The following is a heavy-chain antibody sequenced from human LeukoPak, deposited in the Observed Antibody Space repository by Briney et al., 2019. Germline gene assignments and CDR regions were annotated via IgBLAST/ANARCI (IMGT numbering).Heavy chain of an antibody. D-gene: IGHD1-26*01. Sequence: PSETLSLTRAVYGGSFSGYYWSWIRQPPGKGLEWIGEINHSGSTNYNPSLKSRVTISVDTSKNQFSLKLSSVTAADTAVYYRARGHRVGNGARVNWFDPWGQGTLVTVSS. CDR2: INHSGST. CDR3: ARGHRVGNGARVNWFDP. CDR1: GGSFSGYY. J-gene: IGHJ5*02. V-gene: IGHV4-34*01.